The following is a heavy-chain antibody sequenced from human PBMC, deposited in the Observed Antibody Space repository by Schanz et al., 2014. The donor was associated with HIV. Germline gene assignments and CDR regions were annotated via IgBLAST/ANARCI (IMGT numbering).Heavy chain of an antibody. D-gene: IGHD4-17*01. Sequence: QVPLVQSGAEVKKPGASVKVSCKASGYTFTSYDINWVRQATGQGLEWMGWMNPNSGNTGYAQKFQGRVTMTRNTSISTAYMELSSLRSEDTAVYYCATTVVSNYYYGMDVWGQGTTVTVSS. J-gene: IGHJ6*02. CDR1: GYTFTSYD. V-gene: IGHV1-8*01. CDR2: MNPNSGNT. CDR3: ATTVVSNYYYGMDV.